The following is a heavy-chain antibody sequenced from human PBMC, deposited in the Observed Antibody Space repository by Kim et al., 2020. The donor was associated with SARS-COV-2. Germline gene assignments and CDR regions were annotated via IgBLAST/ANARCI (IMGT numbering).Heavy chain of an antibody. CDR3: ARADSSSVYYYGMDV. J-gene: IGHJ6*02. Sequence: PSLKSRVTISVDKSKNKLSLKLSSVTVADTAVYYCARADSSSVYYYGMDVWGQGTTVTVSS. V-gene: IGHV4-39*01. D-gene: IGHD6-6*01.